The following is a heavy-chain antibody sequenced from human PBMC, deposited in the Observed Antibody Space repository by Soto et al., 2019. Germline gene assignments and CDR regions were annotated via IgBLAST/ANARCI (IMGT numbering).Heavy chain of an antibody. J-gene: IGHJ5*02. V-gene: IGHV1-69*01. D-gene: IGHD1-26*01. Sequence: QVQLVQSGAEVKKPGSSVKVSCKASGGTFSSYAISWVRQAPGQGLEWMGGIIPIFGTANYAQKFQGRVTITADESTSTAYMELSSLRSEDTAVYYCARAWDSGSYYFSPWSVAMGWFDRWGQGTLVTVPS. CDR2: IIPIFGTA. CDR3: ARAWDSGSYYFSPWSVAMGWFDR. CDR1: GGTFSSYA.